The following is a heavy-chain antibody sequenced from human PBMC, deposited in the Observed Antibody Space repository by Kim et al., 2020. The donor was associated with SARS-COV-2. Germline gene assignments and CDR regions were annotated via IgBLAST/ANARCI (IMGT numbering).Heavy chain of an antibody. CDR3: AGDMPLEDYFDY. CDR1: GFTFSSNY. D-gene: IGHD2-2*01. Sequence: GGSLRLSCAASGFTFSSNYMSWVRQAPGKGLEWVSVIYSGGSTYYSDSVKGRFTISRHNSKNTLYLQMNSLRAEDTAVYYCAGDMPLEDYFDYWGQGTLVTVSS. V-gene: IGHV3-53*04. J-gene: IGHJ4*02. CDR2: IYSGGST.